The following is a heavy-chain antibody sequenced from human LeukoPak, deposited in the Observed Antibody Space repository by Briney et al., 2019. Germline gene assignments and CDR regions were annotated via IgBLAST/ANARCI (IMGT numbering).Heavy chain of an antibody. J-gene: IGHJ4*02. CDR1: GFTFSSYA. CDR3: VRDRGSYRPIDY. D-gene: IGHD1-26*01. V-gene: IGHV3-21*01. Sequence: GGSLRLSCAASGFTFSSYAMSWVRQAPGKGLEWVSSISSSGTYIYYRDSVKGRFTISRDNAENSVYLQMNSLRVEDTAVYYCVRDRGSYRPIDYWGQGTLVTVSS. CDR2: ISSSGTYI.